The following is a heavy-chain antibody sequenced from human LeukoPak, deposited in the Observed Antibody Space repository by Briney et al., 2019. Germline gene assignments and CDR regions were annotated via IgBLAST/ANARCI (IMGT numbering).Heavy chain of an antibody. CDR2: IRYDGTKQ. V-gene: IGHV3-30*02. D-gene: IGHD3-10*01. CDR3: AKDLAEGSYTFDY. J-gene: IGHJ4*02. Sequence: GGSLRLSCAASGFTFSNYAMHWVRQAPGKGLEWLTYIRYDGTKQGYADSVKGRFTISRDNSKNTLFLQMNSLRSEDTAVYYCAKDLAEGSYTFDYWGQGTLVTVSS. CDR1: GFTFSNYA.